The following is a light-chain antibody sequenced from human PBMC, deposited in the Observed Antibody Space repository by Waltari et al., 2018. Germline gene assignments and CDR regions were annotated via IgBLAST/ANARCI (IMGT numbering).Light chain of an antibody. CDR1: SSDVGAFNY. Sequence: QSALTQPASVSGSPGQSITISCTGTSSDVGAFNYVSWYQQYPGKAPKLMTYDVSKRPSGVSTRFSGSKSGNTASLTTSGLQAEDEADYYCSSYASSNTWVFGGGTKLTVL. CDR2: DVS. V-gene: IGLV2-14*01. CDR3: SSYASSNTWV. J-gene: IGLJ3*02.